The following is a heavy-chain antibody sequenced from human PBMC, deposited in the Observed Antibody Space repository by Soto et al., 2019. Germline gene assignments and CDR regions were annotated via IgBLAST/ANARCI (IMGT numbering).Heavy chain of an antibody. CDR3: AREGYYYDSSGYYRYNWFDP. CDR2: IYYSGST. Sequence: SETLSLTCTVSGGSISSSSYYWGWIRRPPGKGLEWIGSIYYSGSTYYNPSLKSRVTISVDTSKNQFSLKLSSVTAADTAVYYCAREGYYYDSSGYYRYNWFDPWGQGTLVTVSS. D-gene: IGHD3-22*01. V-gene: IGHV4-39*07. CDR1: GGSISSSSYY. J-gene: IGHJ5*02.